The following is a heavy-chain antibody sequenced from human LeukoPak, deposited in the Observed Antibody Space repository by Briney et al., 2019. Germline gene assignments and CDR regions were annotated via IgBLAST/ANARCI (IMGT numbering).Heavy chain of an antibody. CDR2: ISNSGSTI. D-gene: IGHD1-26*01. CDR3: ARGPYSGSHYYYYGMDV. CDR1: GFIFSVHY. Sequence: GGSLRLSCAASGFIFSVHYMTWIRQAPGTGLEWISYISNSGSTIYSADSVKGRFTISRDNAKNSLFLQLNSLRVEDTAVYYCARGPYSGSHYYYYGMDVWGQGTTVTVSS. J-gene: IGHJ6*02. V-gene: IGHV3-11*01.